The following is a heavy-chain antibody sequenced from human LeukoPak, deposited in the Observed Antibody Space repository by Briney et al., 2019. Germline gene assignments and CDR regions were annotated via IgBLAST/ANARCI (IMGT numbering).Heavy chain of an antibody. D-gene: IGHD1-26*01. CDR2: IYYSGST. CDR3: ARVGVVVATGWFDP. V-gene: IGHV4-59*01. CDR1: GGSISSYY. J-gene: IGHJ5*02. Sequence: SETLSLSCTVSGGSISSYYWSWIRQPPGKGLEWIGYIYYSGSTNYNPSLKSRVTISVDTSKNQFSLKLSSVTAADTAVYYCARVGVVVATGWFDPWGQGTLVTVSS.